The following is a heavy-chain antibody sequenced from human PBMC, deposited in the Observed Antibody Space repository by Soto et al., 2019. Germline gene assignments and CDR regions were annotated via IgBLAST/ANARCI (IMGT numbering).Heavy chain of an antibody. V-gene: IGHV3-7*03. CDR3: FGGNGGPQ. CDR2: IKPDGSAT. CDR1: DFTFRNYW. J-gene: IGHJ4*02. D-gene: IGHD3-16*01. Sequence: EVQLVESGGDLVQPGGSLRLSCATSDFTFRNYWMNWVRQTPGKGLAWVANIKPDGSATNDVDYVKGRFTISRDNVRNSVSLQMNSLRVEDTAVYCCFGGNGGPQWGQGTLVTVSS.